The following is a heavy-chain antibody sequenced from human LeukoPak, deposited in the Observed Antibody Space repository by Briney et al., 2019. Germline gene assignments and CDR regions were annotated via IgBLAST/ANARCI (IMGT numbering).Heavy chain of an antibody. CDR2: IWYDGSNK. CDR1: GFTFSSYG. J-gene: IGHJ2*01. Sequence: PWRSPTLSCAASGFTFSSYGMHWVRQAPGKGLEWVAVIWYDGSNKYYADSVKGRFTISRDNSKNTLYLQMNSLRAEDTAIYYCAKRDWYFEVWGRGTLLTVPS. CDR3: AKRDWYFEV. V-gene: IGHV3-33*06.